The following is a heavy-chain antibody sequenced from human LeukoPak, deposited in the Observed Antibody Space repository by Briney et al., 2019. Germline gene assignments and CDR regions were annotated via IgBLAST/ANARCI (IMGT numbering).Heavy chain of an antibody. CDR2: IRYDGSNK. CDR1: GFTFSSYG. CDR3: AKDTAVVVPYVFDI. Sequence: GGSLRLSCAASGFTFSSYGMHWVRQAPGKGLEWVAFIRYDGSNKYYADSVKGRFTISRDNSKNTLYLQMNSLRAEDTAVYYCAKDTAVVVPYVFDIWGQGTMVTVSS. D-gene: IGHD2-2*01. V-gene: IGHV3-30*02. J-gene: IGHJ3*02.